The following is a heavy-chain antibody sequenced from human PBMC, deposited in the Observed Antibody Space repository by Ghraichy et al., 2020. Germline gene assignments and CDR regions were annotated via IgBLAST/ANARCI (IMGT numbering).Heavy chain of an antibody. Sequence: SETLSLTCTVSGGAISSGGYYWSWIRQRPGKGREWIGYTFHSGNTYYNPSLRSRVTISADTSKNQFSLRVSSVTAADTAGYYCAKDHSSTPGQMDVWGQGTTVNVYS. J-gene: IGHJ6*02. V-gene: IGHV4-31*03. D-gene: IGHD6-19*01. CDR1: GGAISSGGYY. CDR2: TFHSGNT. CDR3: AKDHSSTPGQMDV.